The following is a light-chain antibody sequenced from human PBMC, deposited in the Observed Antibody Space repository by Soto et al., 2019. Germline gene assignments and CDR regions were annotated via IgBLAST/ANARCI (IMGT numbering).Light chain of an antibody. V-gene: IGLV2-11*01. CDR1: SSDVGGYNY. CDR2: DVS. J-gene: IGLJ1*01. Sequence: QSVLTQPRSVSGSPGQPATFSATGPSSDVGGYNYVSWYQQHPGKAPKLMIYDVSKRPSGVPDRFSGSKSGNTASLTISGLQAEDEADYYCCSYAGSYTHVFGTGTKVTVL. CDR3: CSYAGSYTHV.